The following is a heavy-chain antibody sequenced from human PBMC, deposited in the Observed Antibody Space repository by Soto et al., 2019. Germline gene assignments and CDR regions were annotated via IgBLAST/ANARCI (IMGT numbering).Heavy chain of an antibody. J-gene: IGHJ4*02. V-gene: IGHV3-23*01. D-gene: IGHD3-22*01. CDR2: ISYGGGTT. Sequence: PGGSLRLSCAASEFTFSNYAMSWVRQAPGKGLEWVSAISYGGGTTYYADSVKGRFTISRDNSKKTLYLQMNSLRAEDTAVYYCGKTRGYYYDSTVYHFDYGGKGTRVTVSS. CDR1: EFTFSNYA. CDR3: GKTRGYYYDSTVYHFDY.